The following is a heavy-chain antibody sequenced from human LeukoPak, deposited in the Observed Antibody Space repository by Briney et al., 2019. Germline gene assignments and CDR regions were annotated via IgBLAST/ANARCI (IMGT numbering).Heavy chain of an antibody. V-gene: IGHV3-23*01. J-gene: IGHJ4*02. CDR1: GFTFSSYA. CDR2: ISGSGGST. Sequence: PGGSLRLSCAASGFTFSSYAMSWVRQAPGKGLEWVSAISGSGGSTYYADSVKGRFTISRDNSKNTLYLQMNSLRAEDTAVYYCATDPYSYGFRDDDYWGQGTLVTVSS. D-gene: IGHD5-18*01. CDR3: ATDPYSYGFRDDDY.